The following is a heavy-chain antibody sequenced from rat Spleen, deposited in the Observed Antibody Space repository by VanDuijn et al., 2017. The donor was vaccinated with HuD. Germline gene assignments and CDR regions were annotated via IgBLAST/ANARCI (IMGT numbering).Heavy chain of an antibody. J-gene: IGHJ3*01. CDR3: ARSDGVHYSLPFVD. V-gene: IGHV3-3*01. CDR2: VNSAGST. Sequence: EVQLQESGPGLVKPSQSLSLTCSVTGHSISSSYRWNWIRKFPGNKLEWMGYVNSAGSTNYNPSLKSRISITRDTSKNQFFLQVDSVTTEDTATYYCARSDGVHYSLPFVDWGQGTLVTVSS. CDR1: GHSISSSYR. D-gene: IGHD1-12*02.